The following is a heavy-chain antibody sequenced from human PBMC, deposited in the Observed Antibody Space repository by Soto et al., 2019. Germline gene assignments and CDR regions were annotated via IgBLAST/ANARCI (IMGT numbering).Heavy chain of an antibody. V-gene: IGHV4-31*03. J-gene: IGHJ6*02. CDR3: AREDSTEGGMDV. CDR2: IYYSGST. Sequence: SETLSLTCTVSGGSISSGNYFWSWIRQHPGKGLEWIGYIYYSGSTYYSPSLKGRVTISVDTSKNQFSLKLRSVTAADTAVYYCAREDSTEGGMDVWGQGTTVTVSS. CDR1: GGSISSGNYF. D-gene: IGHD4-17*01.